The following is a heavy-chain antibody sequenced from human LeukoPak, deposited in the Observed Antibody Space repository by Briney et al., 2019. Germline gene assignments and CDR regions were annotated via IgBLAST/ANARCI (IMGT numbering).Heavy chain of an antibody. V-gene: IGHV1-2*02. CDR3: ARRGDYWVDY. D-gene: IGHD4-17*01. CDR1: GYTFTVYY. CDR2: INPNSGGT. Sequence: ASVKVSCKSSGYTFTVYYMHWVRHPPAQGLEWMGWINPNSGGTNYAQKFQGRVTMTRDTSISTAYMELSRLRSDDTAVYYCARRGDYWVDYWGQGTLVTVSS. J-gene: IGHJ4*02.